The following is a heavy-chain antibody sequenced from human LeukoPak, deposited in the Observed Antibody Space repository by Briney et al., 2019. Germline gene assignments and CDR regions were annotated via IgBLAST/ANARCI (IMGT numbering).Heavy chain of an antibody. CDR3: ATDRYGPPFDI. CDR2: FDPEDGET. CDR1: GYTLTELS. V-gene: IGHV1-24*01. D-gene: IGHD4-17*01. Sequence: ASVKVSRKGSGYTLTELSMHWVRQAPGKGLEWMGGFDPEDGETIYAQKFQGRVTMTEDTSTDTAYMEMSSLRSEDTAVYYCATDRYGPPFDIWGQGTMVTVSS. J-gene: IGHJ3*02.